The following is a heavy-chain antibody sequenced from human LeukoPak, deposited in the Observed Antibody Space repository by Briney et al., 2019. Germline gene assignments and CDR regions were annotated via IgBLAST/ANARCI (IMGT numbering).Heavy chain of an antibody. Sequence: GGSLRLSCAASGFTVSSNYMSWVRQAPGKGLEWVSVIYSGGSTYYADSVKGRFTISRDNSKNTLYLQMNSLRAEDTAVYYCAREFTMVRGVMAYWGQGTLVTVSS. CDR2: IYSGGST. CDR3: AREFTMVRGVMAY. D-gene: IGHD3-10*01. CDR1: GFTVSSNY. J-gene: IGHJ4*02. V-gene: IGHV3-66*01.